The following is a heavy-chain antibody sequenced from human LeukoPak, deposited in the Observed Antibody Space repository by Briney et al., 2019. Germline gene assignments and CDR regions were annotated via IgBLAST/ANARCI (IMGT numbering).Heavy chain of an antibody. CDR1: GFTFDKYW. CDR3: ARGSDYSNGNIYEDDFEY. J-gene: IGHJ4*02. CDR2: INQDGRVK. D-gene: IGHD2-8*01. V-gene: IGHV3-7*01. Sequence: GGSLRLSCAASGFTFDKYWMDWVRQATGKGLEWVAQINQDGRVKHYVDSVKGRFTISRDNAKNLLSLQMGSLRAEDTAVYYCARGSDYSNGNIYEDDFEYWGQGTLVTVSS.